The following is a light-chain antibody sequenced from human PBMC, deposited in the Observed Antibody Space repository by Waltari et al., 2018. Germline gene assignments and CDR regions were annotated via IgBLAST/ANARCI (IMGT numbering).Light chain of an antibody. CDR1: QSITTY. Sequence: EVVLTQSPATLSLSPGERATLSCRASQSITTYLAWYQQKAGQAPRLLIYGSSNRATGVPARFSGSGSGTDFTLTISNVEPEDFAVYYCQQRSIWLTFGGGTKVDLK. V-gene: IGKV3-11*01. J-gene: IGKJ4*01. CDR2: GSS. CDR3: QQRSIWLT.